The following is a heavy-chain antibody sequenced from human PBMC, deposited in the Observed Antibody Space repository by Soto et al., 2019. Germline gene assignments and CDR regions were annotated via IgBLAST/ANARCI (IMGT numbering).Heavy chain of an antibody. J-gene: IGHJ3*02. Sequence: PGGSLRLSCAASGFTFSSYSMNWVRQAPGKGLEWVSYISSSSSTIYYADSVKGRFTISRDNSKNTLYLQMNSLRAEDTAVYYCAKDIQEFHITIFGVVPLAHFAFDIWGQGTMVTVSS. CDR2: ISSSSSTI. D-gene: IGHD3-3*01. V-gene: IGHV3-48*01. CDR3: AKDIQEFHITIFGVVPLAHFAFDI. CDR1: GFTFSSYS.